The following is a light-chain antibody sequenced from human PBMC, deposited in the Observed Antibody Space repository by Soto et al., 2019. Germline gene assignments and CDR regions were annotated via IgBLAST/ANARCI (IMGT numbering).Light chain of an antibody. CDR1: QAISNA. Sequence: DIQMTQSPSSLSASEGDRVTITCRASQAISNALAWYQQKPGKVPRLLSYSAATLESGVPSRFSGSGSGPDFTLTISSLQPEDVALYYFQNYSTAPALTFGGGPRVEIK. CDR3: QNYSTAPALT. J-gene: IGKJ4*01. V-gene: IGKV1-27*01. CDR2: SAA.